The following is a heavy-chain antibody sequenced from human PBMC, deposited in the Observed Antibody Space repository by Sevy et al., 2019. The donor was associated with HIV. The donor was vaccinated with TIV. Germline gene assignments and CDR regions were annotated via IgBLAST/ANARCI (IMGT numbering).Heavy chain of an antibody. J-gene: IGHJ4*02. V-gene: IGHV4-31*03. Sequence: SEILSLTCTVSGGSISSGAYYWNWIRQSPGKGLEWIGYIYYSGSTYYNPSLKSRVTISLDTSKDQFSLKLTSVTAADTAVYFCARELGYGDYFNYWGQGTLVTVSS. D-gene: IGHD4-17*01. CDR1: GGSISSGAYY. CDR2: IYYSGST. CDR3: ARELGYGDYFNY.